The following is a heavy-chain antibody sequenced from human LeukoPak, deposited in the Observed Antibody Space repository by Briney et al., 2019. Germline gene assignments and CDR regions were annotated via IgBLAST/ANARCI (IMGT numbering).Heavy chain of an antibody. V-gene: IGHV4-30-2*01. J-gene: IGHJ5*02. CDR2: IYHSGST. CDR3: ARVSGGYFDWLTRRRTNWFDP. D-gene: IGHD3-9*01. Sequence: SSETLSLTCTVSGGSISSGGYYWSWIRQPPGKGLEWIGYIYHSGSTYYNPSLKSRVTLSVDRSKNQFSLKLSSVTAADTAVYYCARVSGGYFDWLTRRRTNWFDPWGQGTLVTVSS. CDR1: GGSISSGGYY.